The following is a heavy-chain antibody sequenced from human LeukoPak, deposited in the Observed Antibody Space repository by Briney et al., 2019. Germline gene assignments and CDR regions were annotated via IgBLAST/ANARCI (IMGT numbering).Heavy chain of an antibody. D-gene: IGHD4-17*01. CDR3: ARRGYGDYGDDY. Sequence: GSVKVSCKASGYTFTRHSLNWVRQAPGEGLEWMGWISAYSGNTNYAQKFQGRVVMTTDTSTSTAYMELRSLRSDDTAVYYCARRGYGDYGDDYWGQGTLVTVSS. J-gene: IGHJ4*02. CDR2: ISAYSGNT. CDR1: GYTFTRHS. V-gene: IGHV1-18*01.